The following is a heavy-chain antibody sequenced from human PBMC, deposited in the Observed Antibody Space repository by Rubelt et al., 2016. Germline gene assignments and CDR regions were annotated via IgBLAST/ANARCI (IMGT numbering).Heavy chain of an antibody. CDR1: GFTFSSYG. J-gene: IGHJ6*02. D-gene: IGHD2-15*01. CDR3: ARGDIVVVVAATPTNYYYGMGV. Sequence: GFTFSSYGMHWVRQAPGKGLEWVAVISYDGSNKYYADSVKGRFTISRDNSKNTLYLQMNSLRAEDTAVYYCARGDIVVVVAATPTNYYYGMGVWGQGTTVTVSS. CDR2: ISYDGSNK. V-gene: IGHV3-33*05.